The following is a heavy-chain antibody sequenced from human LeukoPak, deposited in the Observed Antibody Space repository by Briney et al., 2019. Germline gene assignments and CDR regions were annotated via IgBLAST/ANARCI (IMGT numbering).Heavy chain of an antibody. J-gene: IGHJ4*02. CDR3: ARLYSSGWYGTHFDY. Sequence: SQTLSLTCTVSGFSINTDGYYWSWIRQHPGKGLEWIGYMYYSGSTYYNPSLKSRVTISVDTSKNQFSLKLSSVTAADTAVYYCARLYSSGWYGTHFDYWGQGTLVTVSS. CDR2: MYYSGST. V-gene: IGHV4-30-4*01. CDR1: GFSINTDGYY. D-gene: IGHD6-19*01.